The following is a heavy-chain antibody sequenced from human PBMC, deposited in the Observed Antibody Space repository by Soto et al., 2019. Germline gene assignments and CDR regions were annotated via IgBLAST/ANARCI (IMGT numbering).Heavy chain of an antibody. CDR2: IYYSGST. Sequence: QLQLQESGPGLVKPSETLSLTCTVSGGSISSSSYYWGWIRQPPGQGLEWIGSIYYSGSTYYNPSLKSRVTLSVDTSKNQFSLKLSSVTAADTAVYYCAGGLITGTTTNFPLDYWGQGTLVTVSS. D-gene: IGHD1-7*01. J-gene: IGHJ4*02. V-gene: IGHV4-39*01. CDR1: GGSISSSSYY. CDR3: AGGLITGTTTNFPLDY.